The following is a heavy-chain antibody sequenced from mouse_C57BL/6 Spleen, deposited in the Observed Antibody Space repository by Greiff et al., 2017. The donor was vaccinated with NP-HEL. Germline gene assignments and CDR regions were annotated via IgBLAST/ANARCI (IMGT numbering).Heavy chain of an antibody. CDR2: ISSGGAYI. CDR3: TRDTTVVAYYAMDD. D-gene: IGHD1-1*01. Sequence: EVKLVESGEGLVKPGGSLKLSCAASGFTFSSYAMSWVRQTPEKRLEWVAYISSGGAYIYYADTVKGRFTFSRDNARNTLYLQMSSLKSEDTAMYYGTRDTTVVAYYAMDDWGQGTSVTVSS. J-gene: IGHJ4*01. CDR1: GFTFSSYA. V-gene: IGHV5-9-1*02.